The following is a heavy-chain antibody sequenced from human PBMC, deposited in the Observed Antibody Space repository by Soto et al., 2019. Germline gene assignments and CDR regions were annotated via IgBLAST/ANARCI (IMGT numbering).Heavy chain of an antibody. J-gene: IGHJ6*02. CDR3: ARERYSYGHYYYYYGMDV. CDR1: GGTFSSYA. Sequence: SVKVSCKASGGTFSSYAISWVRQAPGQGLEWMGGIIPIFGTANYAQKFQGRVTITADESTSTAYMELSSLRSEDTAVYYCARERYSYGHYYYYYGMDVWGQGTTVTVSS. D-gene: IGHD5-18*01. V-gene: IGHV1-69*13. CDR2: IIPIFGTA.